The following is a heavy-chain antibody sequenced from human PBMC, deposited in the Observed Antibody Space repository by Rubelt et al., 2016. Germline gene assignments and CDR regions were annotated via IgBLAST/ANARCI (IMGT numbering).Heavy chain of an antibody. CDR1: GGSISTYY. CDR2: IYYNGIT. CDR3: ARDGGTYGMDV. D-gene: IGHD1-1*01. V-gene: IGHV4-59*01. J-gene: IGHJ6*02. Sequence: QVQLQESGPGLVKPSETLSLTCTVSGGSISTYYWSWIRQPPGKGLELIGYIYYNGITNYNPSLKSRVTISVETSKNQFSLRLNSVTTADTAVYFCARDGGTYGMDVWGQGTTVTVSS.